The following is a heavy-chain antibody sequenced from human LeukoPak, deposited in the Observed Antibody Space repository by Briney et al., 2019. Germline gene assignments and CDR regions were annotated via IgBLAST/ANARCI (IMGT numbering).Heavy chain of an antibody. CDR3: ARDSSVVSSGYYYY. CDR1: GFTFDDYG. V-gene: IGHV3-20*04. CDR2: INWNGGST. D-gene: IGHD3-22*01. J-gene: IGHJ4*02. Sequence: GGSLRLSCAASGFTFDDYGMSWVRQAPGKGLEWVSGINWNGGSTGYADSVKGRFTISRDNAKNSLYLQMNSLRAEDTALYYCARDSSVVSSGYYYYWGQGTLVTVSS.